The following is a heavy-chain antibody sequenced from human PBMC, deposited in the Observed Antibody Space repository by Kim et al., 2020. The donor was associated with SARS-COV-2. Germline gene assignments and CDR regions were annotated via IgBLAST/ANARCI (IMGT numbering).Heavy chain of an antibody. Sequence: GGSLRLSCAASGFTFDDYAMHWVRQAPGKGLEWVSGISWNSGSIGYADSVKGRFTISRDNAKNSLYLQMNSLRAEDTALYYCAKVHGDYVYFDYWGQGTLVTVSS. CDR2: ISWNSGSI. V-gene: IGHV3-9*01. CDR3: AKVHGDYVYFDY. J-gene: IGHJ4*02. D-gene: IGHD4-17*01. CDR1: GFTFDDYA.